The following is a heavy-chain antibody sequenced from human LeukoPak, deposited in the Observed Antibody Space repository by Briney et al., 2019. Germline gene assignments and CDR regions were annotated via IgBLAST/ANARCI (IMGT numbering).Heavy chain of an antibody. Sequence: GESLKISCWATGYTFLDYWIGWVRQVPGKGLEWMGIIYPKDSETAYSPSFQGQVTISVDKSISTAYLQWTNLKASDTAMYYCATSRRSGWYFDYWGQGTLVSISS. J-gene: IGHJ4*02. D-gene: IGHD6-19*01. CDR3: ATSRRSGWYFDY. CDR1: GYTFLDYW. V-gene: IGHV5-51*01. CDR2: IYPKDSET.